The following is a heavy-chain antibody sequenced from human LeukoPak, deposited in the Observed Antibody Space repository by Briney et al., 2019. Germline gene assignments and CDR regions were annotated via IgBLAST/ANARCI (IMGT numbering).Heavy chain of an antibody. V-gene: IGHV3-23*01. CDR1: GFTFSSYA. Sequence: PGGSLRLSCAASGFTFSSYAMSWVRQAPGKGLEWVSAISGSGGSTYYADSVKGRFTVSRDSSKNTLFLQMNSLRADDTAMYYCATVPYGYLGYYYYYMDVWGKGTTVTISS. CDR2: ISGSGGST. CDR3: ATVPYGYLGYYYYYMDV. D-gene: IGHD5-18*01. J-gene: IGHJ6*03.